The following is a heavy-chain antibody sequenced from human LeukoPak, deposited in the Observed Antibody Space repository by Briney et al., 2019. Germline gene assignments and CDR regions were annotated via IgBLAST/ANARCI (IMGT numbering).Heavy chain of an antibody. CDR2: ITDSGGST. CDR1: GFTFSSYS. V-gene: IGHV3-23*01. Sequence: GGSLRLSCAASGFTFSSYSMSWVRQAPGKGLEWVSGITDSGGSTNYADSVKGRFTTSRDNSKNKLFLQMNSLRAEDTAVYYCAKGPYDLWTRGFDYWGQGTLVTVSS. CDR3: AKGPYDLWTRGFDY. D-gene: IGHD3-3*01. J-gene: IGHJ4*02.